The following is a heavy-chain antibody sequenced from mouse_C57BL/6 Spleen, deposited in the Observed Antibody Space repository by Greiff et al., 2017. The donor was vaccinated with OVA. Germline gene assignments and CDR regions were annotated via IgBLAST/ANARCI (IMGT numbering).Heavy chain of an antibody. CDR3: TRLLLRSYYFDY. J-gene: IGHJ2*01. V-gene: IGHV6-6*01. CDR1: GFTFSDAW. Sequence: EVQVVESGGGLVQPGGSMKLSCAASGFTFSDAWMDWVRQSPEKGLEWVAEIRNKANNHATYYAESVKGRFTISRDDSKSSVYLQMNSLRAEDTGIYYCTRLLLRSYYFDYWGQGTTLTVSS. D-gene: IGHD1-1*01. CDR2: IRNKANNHAT.